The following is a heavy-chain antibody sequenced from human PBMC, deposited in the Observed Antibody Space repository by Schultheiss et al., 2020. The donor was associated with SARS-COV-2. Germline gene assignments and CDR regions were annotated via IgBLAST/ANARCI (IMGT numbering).Heavy chain of an antibody. CDR1: GVSIGSGGYY. D-gene: IGHD1-1*01. Sequence: SETLSLTCTVSGVSIGSGGYYWGWIRQPPGKGLEWVGSISYGGRTYFSPSLRSRVTMSVDSSKNQFSLQLKSLTAADTAVYYCARHLEGFEFWGQGALVTVSS. J-gene: IGHJ5*01. V-gene: IGHV4-39*01. CDR3: ARHLEGFEF. CDR2: ISYGGRT.